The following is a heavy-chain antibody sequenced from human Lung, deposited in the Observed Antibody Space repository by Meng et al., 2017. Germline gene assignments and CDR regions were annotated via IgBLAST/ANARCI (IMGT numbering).Heavy chain of an antibody. V-gene: IGHV4-34*01. J-gene: IGHJ4*02. CDR3: ARGPTTMAHDFDY. D-gene: IGHD4-11*01. CDR2: INHSGST. Sequence: QVQLQPWGAGLLKSSEALSLTCVVSGGSFSDYYWSCIRQPPGKGLEWIGEINHSGSTNYNPSLESRATISVDTSQNNLSLKLSSVTAADSAVYYCARGPTTMAHDFDYWGQGTLVTVSS. CDR1: GGSFSDYY.